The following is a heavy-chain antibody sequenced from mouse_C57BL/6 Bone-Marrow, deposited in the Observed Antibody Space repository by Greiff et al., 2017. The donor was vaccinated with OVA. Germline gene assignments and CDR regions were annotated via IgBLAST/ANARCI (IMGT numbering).Heavy chain of an antibody. V-gene: IGHV14-4*01. J-gene: IGHJ4*01. D-gene: IGHD1-1*01. Sequence: EVQLQQSGAELVRPGASVKVSGKASGLNMKDDEMHWVKQRPEQGLEWIGWIDPENGDTEYASKFQGKATITADTSSNTAYLQLSSLTSEDTAVYYCTAITTVVEEYWGQGTSVTVSS. CDR1: GLNMKDDE. CDR3: TAITTVVEEY. CDR2: IDPENGDT.